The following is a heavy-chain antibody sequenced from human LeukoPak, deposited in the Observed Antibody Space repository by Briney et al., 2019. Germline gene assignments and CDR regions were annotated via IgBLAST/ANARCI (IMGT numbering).Heavy chain of an antibody. D-gene: IGHD5-18*01. V-gene: IGHV4-39*07. Sequence: SETLSLTCTVSGGSISSSSYYWGWIRQPPGKGLEWIGSIYYSGSTYYNPSLKSRVTISVDTSKNQFSLKLSSVTAADTAVYYCASSQSRIQLWFFDYWGQGTLVTVSS. CDR3: ASSQSRIQLWFFDY. CDR2: IYYSGST. J-gene: IGHJ4*02. CDR1: GGSISSSSYY.